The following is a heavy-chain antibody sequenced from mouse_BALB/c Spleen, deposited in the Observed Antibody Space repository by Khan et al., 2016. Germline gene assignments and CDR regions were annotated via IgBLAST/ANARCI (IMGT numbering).Heavy chain of an antibody. Sequence: VQLQQPGAELVKPGASVKLSCTASGFNIKDTYMHWVKQRPEQGLEWIGRIDPANGNTKYDPKFQGKATITADTSSNTAYLQHSSLTSEDTAVYYCARFDGYYVYFDYWAKAPLSQSPQ. CDR3: ARFDGYYVYFDY. D-gene: IGHD2-3*01. J-gene: IGHJ2*01. CDR2: IDPANGNT. V-gene: IGHV14-3*02. CDR1: GFNIKDTY.